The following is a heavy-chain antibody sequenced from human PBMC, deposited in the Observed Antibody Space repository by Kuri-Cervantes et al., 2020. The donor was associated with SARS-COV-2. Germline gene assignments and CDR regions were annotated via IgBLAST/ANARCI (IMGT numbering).Heavy chain of an antibody. CDR3: ARARMAGPFDY. J-gene: IGHJ4*02. CDR2: IKQDGSEK. Sequence: GESLKISCAASGFTFSSYWMSWVRQAPGKGLEWVANIKQDGSEKYYVDSVKGRFTISRDNAKNSLYLQMNSLRAEGTAVYYCARARMAGPFDYWGQGTLVTVSS. CDR1: GFTFSSYW. D-gene: IGHD5-24*01. V-gene: IGHV3-7*01.